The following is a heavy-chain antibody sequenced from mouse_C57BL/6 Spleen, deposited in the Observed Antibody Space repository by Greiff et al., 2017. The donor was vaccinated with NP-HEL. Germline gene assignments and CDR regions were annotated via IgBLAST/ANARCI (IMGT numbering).Heavy chain of an antibody. Sequence: QVQLQQPGAALVMPGASVKLSCTVSGYTFTSYRQRWVKQRPGPGLEWIGESDPSDSYTTYNQKFKGKSISTVDKSSSTAYMQLSSLTSEDSAVYYCARGRLREYYFDYWGQGTTLTVSS. CDR3: ARGRLREYYFDY. CDR1: GYTFTSYR. J-gene: IGHJ2*01. CDR2: SDPSDSYT. D-gene: IGHD2-4*01. V-gene: IGHV1-69*01.